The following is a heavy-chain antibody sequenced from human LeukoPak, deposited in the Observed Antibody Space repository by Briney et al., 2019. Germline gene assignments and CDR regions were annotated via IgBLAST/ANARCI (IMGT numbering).Heavy chain of an antibody. Sequence: RGSLRLSCATSGFTFDDYTMHWVRKTPGKGLEWVSLISWDGDSTYYADSVKGRFTISRDNSKNSLYLQMNSLRTEDTALYYCAKDSGGGYSGYDYRYYYYMDVWGKGTTVTVSS. CDR3: AKDSGGGYSGYDYRYYYYMDV. J-gene: IGHJ6*03. CDR2: ISWDGDST. CDR1: GFTFDDYT. V-gene: IGHV3-43*01. D-gene: IGHD5-12*01.